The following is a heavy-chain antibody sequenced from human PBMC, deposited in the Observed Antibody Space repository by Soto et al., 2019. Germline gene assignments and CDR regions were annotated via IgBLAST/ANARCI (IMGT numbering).Heavy chain of an antibody. CDR3: ARAPPSYYYDSSGYWFDP. CDR1: GYTFTGYY. Sequence: SAVKVSCKASGYTFTGYYMPWVRLAPVPALEWMGWINSNSGGTIYAQKFQGRVTMTRDTSISTDYMELRRLRSADTAVYYCARAPPSYYYDSSGYWFDPWGQGTLVTVCS. V-gene: IGHV1-2*02. D-gene: IGHD3-22*01. CDR2: INSNSGGT. J-gene: IGHJ5*02.